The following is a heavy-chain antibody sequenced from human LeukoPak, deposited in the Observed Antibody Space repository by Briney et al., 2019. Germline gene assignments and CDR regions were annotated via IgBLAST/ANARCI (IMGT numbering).Heavy chain of an antibody. CDR2: ISGSGGST. J-gene: IGHJ4*02. Sequence: PGGSLRLSCAASGFTFSTYAMSWVRQTPGKGLEWVSAISGSGGSTYYADSVKGRFTISRDNSKNTLYLQMNSLRAEDTAVYYCAKLGRYFDWFGYWGQGTLVTVSS. D-gene: IGHD3-9*01. V-gene: IGHV3-23*01. CDR3: AKLGRYFDWFGY. CDR1: GFTFSTYA.